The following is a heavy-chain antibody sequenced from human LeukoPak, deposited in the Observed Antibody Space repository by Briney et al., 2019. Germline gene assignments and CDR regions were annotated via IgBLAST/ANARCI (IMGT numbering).Heavy chain of an antibody. CDR3: ARGCGSGYYVDY. CDR1: GFTFSSYA. CDR2: ISGSGGST. J-gene: IGHJ4*02. D-gene: IGHD3-10*01. Sequence: GGSLRLSCAASGFTFSSYAMSWVRQAPGKGLEWVSAISGSGGSTYYADSVKGRFTISRDNSKNTLYLQMNSLRAEDTAVYYCARGCGSGYYVDYWGQGTLVTVSS. V-gene: IGHV3-23*01.